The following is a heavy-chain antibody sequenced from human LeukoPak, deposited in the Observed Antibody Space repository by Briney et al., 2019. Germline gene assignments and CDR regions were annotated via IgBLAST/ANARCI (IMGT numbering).Heavy chain of an antibody. CDR1: GGSFSGYC. V-gene: IGHV4-34*01. D-gene: IGHD2-15*01. CDR3: ARVVVVAAQHSYGMDV. J-gene: IGHJ6*02. Sequence: SETLSLTCAVYGGSFSGYCCSWIRQPPGKGLEWIGEINHSGSTNYNPSLKSRVTISVDTSKSQFSLKLSSVTAADTAVYYCARVVVVAAQHSYGMDVWGQGTTVTVSS. CDR2: INHSGST.